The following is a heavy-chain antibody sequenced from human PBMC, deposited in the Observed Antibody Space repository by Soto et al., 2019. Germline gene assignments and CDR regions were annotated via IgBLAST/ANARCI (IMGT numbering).Heavy chain of an antibody. CDR3: ARADIVLMVYAPFDY. CDR1: GYTFTSYG. CDR2: ISAYNGNT. J-gene: IGHJ4*02. D-gene: IGHD2-8*01. V-gene: IGHV1-18*01. Sequence: QVQLVQSGAEVKKPGASVKVSCKASGYTFTSYGISWVRQAPGQGLEWMGWISAYNGNTNYAQKLQGRVTMTTDTSTSTAYMELRSLRSNDTAVYYCARADIVLMVYAPFDYWGQGTLVTVSS.